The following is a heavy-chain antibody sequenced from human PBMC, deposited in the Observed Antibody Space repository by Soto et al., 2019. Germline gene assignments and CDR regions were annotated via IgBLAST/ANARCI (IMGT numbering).Heavy chain of an antibody. CDR1: CGPVRHGCYD. D-gene: IGHD7-27*01. CDR3: ARNWGTFDY. CDR2: FYYSGST. J-gene: IGHJ4*02. Sequence: PSEILALTRTVLCGPVRHGCYDWSWIRPPPGKGLGWIGYFYYSGSTNYNPSLKSRVTISGNTSKNQFSLKLSSVTAADTAVYYCARNWGTFDYWGQGTLVTVSS. V-gene: IGHV4-61*01.